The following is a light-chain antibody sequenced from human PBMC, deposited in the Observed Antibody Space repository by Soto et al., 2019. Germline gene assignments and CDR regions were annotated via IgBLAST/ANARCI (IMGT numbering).Light chain of an antibody. Sequence: EIVLTQSPGTLSLSPGERATLSCRASQSVSSNYLAWYQQKPGQAPRLLIYGASGRATGIPDRFSGSGSGTDFTLNISRLESEDFAVYYCQQYGSSHLTFGQGTKVEIK. CDR1: QSVSSNY. J-gene: IGKJ1*01. CDR2: GAS. CDR3: QQYGSSHLT. V-gene: IGKV3-20*01.